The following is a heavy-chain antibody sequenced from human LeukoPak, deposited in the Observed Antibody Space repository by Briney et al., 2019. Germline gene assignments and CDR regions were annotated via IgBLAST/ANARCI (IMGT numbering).Heavy chain of an antibody. V-gene: IGHV4-4*07. D-gene: IGHD3-10*01. CDR1: GGSISSYY. CDR2: IYTSGST. J-gene: IGHJ4*02. Sequence: PSETLSLTCTVSGGSISSYYWSWIRQPAGKGLEWIGRIYTSGSTNYNPSLKSRVTMSVDTSKNQFSLKLNSVTAADTAVYYCARVSWPPGSSWYYFDYWGQGTLVTVSS. CDR3: ARVSWPPGSSWYYFDY.